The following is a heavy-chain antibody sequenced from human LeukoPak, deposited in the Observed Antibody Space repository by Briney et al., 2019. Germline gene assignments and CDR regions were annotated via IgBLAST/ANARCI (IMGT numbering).Heavy chain of an antibody. J-gene: IGHJ4*02. CDR2: TSSSSGST. Sequence: PGGSLRLSCAASGFTFSSYAMNWVRHAPGKGLEWLSFTSSSSGSTHYADSVKGRFTISRDNAKNSLHLQMNSLRAEDTAVYYCARGRDSGSFIIDYWGQGTLVTVSS. D-gene: IGHD3-10*01. CDR1: GFTFSSYA. V-gene: IGHV3-48*01. CDR3: ARGRDSGSFIIDY.